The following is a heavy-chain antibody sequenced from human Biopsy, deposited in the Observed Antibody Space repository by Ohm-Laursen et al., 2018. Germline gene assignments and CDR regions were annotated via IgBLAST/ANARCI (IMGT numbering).Heavy chain of an antibody. Sequence: ASVKVSCNASGYIFISYDIDWVRQAPGQGLEWMGWMIPNSGKTFYAQKFQGRVSMTTTTSVNTAYMELSSLTFEDTAVYYCAIEAGTYSKPFDYWGQGSQVIVSS. CDR2: MIPNSGKT. V-gene: IGHV1-8*01. D-gene: IGHD6-19*01. CDR1: GYIFISYD. CDR3: AIEAGTYSKPFDY. J-gene: IGHJ4*02.